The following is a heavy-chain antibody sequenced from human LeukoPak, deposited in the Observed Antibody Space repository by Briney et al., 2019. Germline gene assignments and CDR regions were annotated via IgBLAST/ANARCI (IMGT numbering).Heavy chain of an antibody. Sequence: PSETLSLTCTVSGGSISSYYWSWIRQPPGKGLQWIGNIYYSGSTNYNPSLKSRVTISVDTSKNQISLKLSSVTAADTAVYYCARAVTMVRGLIYYGMDVWGQGTTVTVSS. CDR1: GGSISSYY. V-gene: IGHV4-59*01. J-gene: IGHJ6*02. D-gene: IGHD3-10*01. CDR2: IYYSGST. CDR3: ARAVTMVRGLIYYGMDV.